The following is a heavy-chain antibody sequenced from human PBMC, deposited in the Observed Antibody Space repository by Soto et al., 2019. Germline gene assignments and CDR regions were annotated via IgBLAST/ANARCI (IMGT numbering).Heavy chain of an antibody. J-gene: IGHJ6*03. CDR3: ARGEAYDFWSGYYYYYYYYMDV. CDR1: GGSISSYY. Sequence: SETLSLTCLVSGGSISSYYWSWIRQPPGKGLEWIGFIHYSDNTNYNPSLKSRATISVDTSKTQFSLKLSSVTAADTAVYYCARGEAYDFWSGYYYYYYYYMDVWGKGTTVTVSS. V-gene: IGHV4-59*12. CDR2: IHYSDNT. D-gene: IGHD3-3*01.